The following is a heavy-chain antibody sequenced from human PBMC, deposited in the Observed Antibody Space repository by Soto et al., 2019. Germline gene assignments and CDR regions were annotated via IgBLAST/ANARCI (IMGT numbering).Heavy chain of an antibody. CDR1: GGSISEKY. CDR3: VARLAASGLNWLDP. V-gene: IGHV4-4*07. J-gene: IGHJ5*02. CDR2: IFANGHT. Sequence: SETLSLTCIVSGGSISEKYWNWVRQPPGKGLEWIGLIFANGHTDYNPSLKSRVTMSVDASKNQFSLRLTSMTAADTAVYYCVARLAASGLNWLDPWGRGTMATFYS. D-gene: IGHD6-13*01.